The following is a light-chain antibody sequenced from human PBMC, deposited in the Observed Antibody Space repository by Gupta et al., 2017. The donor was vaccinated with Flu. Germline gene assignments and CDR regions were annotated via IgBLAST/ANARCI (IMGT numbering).Light chain of an antibody. J-gene: IGKJ1*01. CDR1: RSVSTH. V-gene: IGKV3-11*01. Sequence: PATLSLSPGERATPSCRASRSVSTHLAWYQQKPGQAPRLLIYDASNRATGIPARFSGSGSGTDFTLTISGLEPEDFAVYYCQQRSIWPQTFGQGTKVEF. CDR2: DAS. CDR3: QQRSIWPQT.